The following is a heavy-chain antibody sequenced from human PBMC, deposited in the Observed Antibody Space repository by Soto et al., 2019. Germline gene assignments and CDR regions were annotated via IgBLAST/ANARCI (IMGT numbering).Heavy chain of an antibody. D-gene: IGHD6-13*01. CDR3: ARADPASWSRRRRYYCYGMDV. CDR1: GGTFSSYA. J-gene: IGHJ6*02. CDR2: IIPIFGTA. Sequence: QVQLVQSGAEVKKPGSSVKVSCKASGGTFSSYAISWVRQAPGQGLAWLGAIIPIFGTANYAQTFQGRVTITADESTSTADMELRSLRSEYTAVYYCARADPASWSRRRRYYCYGMDVWGQGTTVTVSS. V-gene: IGHV1-69*01.